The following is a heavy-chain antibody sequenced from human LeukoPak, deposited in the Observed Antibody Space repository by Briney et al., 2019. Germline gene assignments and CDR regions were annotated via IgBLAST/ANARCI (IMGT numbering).Heavy chain of an antibody. J-gene: IGHJ4*02. D-gene: IGHD3-16*01. CDR3: ASGRAGGLGFDY. CDR2: IIPIFGTA. V-gene: IGHV1-69*13. Sequence: SVKVSCKASGGTFSNYAISWVRQAPGQGLEWMGGIIPIFGTANYAQKFQGRVTITADESTSTAYMELSSLRSEDTAVYYCASGRAGGLGFDYWGQGTLVTVSS. CDR1: GGTFSNYA.